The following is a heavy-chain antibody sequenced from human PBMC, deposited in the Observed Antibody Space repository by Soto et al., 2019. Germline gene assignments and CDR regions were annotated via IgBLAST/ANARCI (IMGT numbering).Heavy chain of an antibody. CDR1: GGSIGSGDYY. Sequence: SETQSLTCTVSGGSIGSGDYYWSWIRQPPGKGLEWIGYIYYSGSTYYNPSLKSRVTISVDTSKNQFSLKLSSVTAADTAVYYCASGRATYYYDSSGYYFGYWGQGTLVTVSS. CDR2: IYYSGST. J-gene: IGHJ4*02. CDR3: ASGRATYYYDSSGYYFGY. V-gene: IGHV4-30-4*01. D-gene: IGHD3-22*01.